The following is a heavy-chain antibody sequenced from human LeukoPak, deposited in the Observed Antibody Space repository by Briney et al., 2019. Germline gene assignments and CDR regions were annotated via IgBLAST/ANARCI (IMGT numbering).Heavy chain of an antibody. CDR1: GDTFSSYA. Sequence: ASVKVSCKASGDTFSSYAISWVRQAPGQGLEWMGGIIPIFGTANYAQKFQGRVTITADKSTSTAYMELSSLRSEDTAVYYCARVPPIYGDYYYYGMDVWGKGTTVTVSS. V-gene: IGHV1-69*06. J-gene: IGHJ6*04. CDR2: IIPIFGTA. D-gene: IGHD4-17*01. CDR3: ARVPPIYGDYYYYGMDV.